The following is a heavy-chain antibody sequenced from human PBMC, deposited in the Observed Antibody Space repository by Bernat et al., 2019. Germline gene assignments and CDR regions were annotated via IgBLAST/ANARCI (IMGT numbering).Heavy chain of an antibody. CDR3: AKYTIAGGGRGDRHFDS. D-gene: IGHD5-24*01. V-gene: IGHV3-23*04. J-gene: IGHJ4*01. Sequence: EVQLVESGGGLVQPGGSLRLSCAASGFTFSSYAMSWVRQAPGKGLEWVSVIGYGNDVIYYADSVRGRFTISRDNSKNTLYLLMNSLRDEDTALYYCAKYTIAGGGRGDRHFDSWGHGTLVTVSS. CDR2: IGYGNDVI. CDR1: GFTFSSYA.